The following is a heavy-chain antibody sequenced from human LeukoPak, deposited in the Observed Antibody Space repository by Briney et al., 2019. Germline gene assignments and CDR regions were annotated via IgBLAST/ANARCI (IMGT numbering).Heavy chain of an antibody. CDR1: GDSISSYY. V-gene: IGHV4-59*01. D-gene: IGHD6-19*01. CDR2: NYYSGST. Sequence: PSETLSLTCTVSGDSISSYYWSWIRQPPEKGLEWIGYNYYSGSTTYNPSLKSRVTISVDTSENQFSLKLSSLTAADTAVYYCARSRTPGWADDAFDIWGQGTMVTVSS. CDR3: ARSRTPGWADDAFDI. J-gene: IGHJ3*02.